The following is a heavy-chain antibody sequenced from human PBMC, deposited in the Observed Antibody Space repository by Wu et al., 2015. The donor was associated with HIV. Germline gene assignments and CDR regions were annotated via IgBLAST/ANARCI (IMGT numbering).Heavy chain of an antibody. CDR3: ATSYYGSGSYPTFYYYYAMDV. J-gene: IGHJ6*02. V-gene: IGHV1-8*02. D-gene: IGHD3-10*01. CDR2: MNSNNGKT. CDR1: GDGFTSYA. Sequence: QVHLVQFGAEVKKPGSSVKVTCKASGDGFTSYAISWVRQAPGQGLEWMGGMNSNNGKTGYGQKFQGRVAMTRNISTRTAYMELSGLKSEDTAVYYCATSYYGSGSYPTFYYYYAMDVWGQGTTVTVSS.